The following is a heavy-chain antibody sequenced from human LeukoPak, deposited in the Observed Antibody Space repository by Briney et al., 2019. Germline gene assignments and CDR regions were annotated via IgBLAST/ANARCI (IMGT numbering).Heavy chain of an antibody. CDR3: ARATGRSLEWLPLWARYYYYMDV. Sequence: SVKVSCKASGGTFSSYAISWVRQAPGQGLEWMGGIIPIFGTANYAQKFQGRVTITADKSTSTAYMELGSLRSEDTAVYYCARATGRSLEWLPLWARYYYYMDVWGKGTTVTVSS. CDR1: GGTFSSYA. D-gene: IGHD3-3*01. V-gene: IGHV1-69*06. J-gene: IGHJ6*03. CDR2: IIPIFGTA.